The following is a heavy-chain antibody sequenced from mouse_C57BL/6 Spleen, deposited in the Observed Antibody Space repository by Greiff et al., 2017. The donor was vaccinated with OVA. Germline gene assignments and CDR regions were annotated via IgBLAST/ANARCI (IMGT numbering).Heavy chain of an antibody. CDR2: IDPSDSYT. Sequence: VQLQQPVAELVMPVASVQLSCFASFFSFTSSWLPWVLPRPGPGLAWFGEIDPSDSYTNYNQKFKGKSTVTVDKSSSTAYMQLSSLTSEDSAVYYCARGAYDYEFAYWGQGTLVTVSA. CDR1: FFSFTSSW. V-gene: IGHV1-69*01. J-gene: IGHJ3*01. CDR3: ARGAYDYEFAY. D-gene: IGHD2-4*01.